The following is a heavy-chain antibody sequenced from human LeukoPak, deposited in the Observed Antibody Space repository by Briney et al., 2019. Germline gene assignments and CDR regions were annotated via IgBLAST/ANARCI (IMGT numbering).Heavy chain of an antibody. CDR3: ARDSGFGELTSE. V-gene: IGHV1-69*01. CDR1: GGTFSSYA. Sequence: SVKVSCKASGGTFSSYAISWVRQAPGQGLEWMGGIIPIFGTANYAQKFQGRVTITADESTSTAYMELSSLRSEDTAVYYCARDSGFGELTSEWGQGTLVTVSS. D-gene: IGHD3-10*01. CDR2: IIPIFGTA. J-gene: IGHJ4*02.